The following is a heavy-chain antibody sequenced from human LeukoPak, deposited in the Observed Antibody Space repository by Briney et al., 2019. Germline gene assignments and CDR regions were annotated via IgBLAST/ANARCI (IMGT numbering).Heavy chain of an antibody. CDR3: VRDANYYDRSNYYDVLDI. J-gene: IGHJ3*02. CDR1: GFSFSNYW. D-gene: IGHD3-22*01. Sequence: GGSLRLSCAASGFSFSNYWMVWVRQAPGEGLEWVANMRGDGSREYYLDSVKGRFTISRDNAKNSLYLQMSSLRADDTAVYYCVRDANYYDRSNYYDVLDIWAKGQWSPSLQ. V-gene: IGHV3-7*01. CDR2: MRGDGSRE.